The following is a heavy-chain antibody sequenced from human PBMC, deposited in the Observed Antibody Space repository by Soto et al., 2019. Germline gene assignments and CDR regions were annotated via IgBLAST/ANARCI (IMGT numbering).Heavy chain of an antibody. D-gene: IGHD6-25*01. J-gene: IGHJ6*02. CDR3: ARGPTASSYYYYYDMDV. Sequence: PSETLSLTCAVYGGSFSGYYWSWILQPPGKGLEWIVEINHSGSTNYNPSLKSRVTISVDTSKNQFSLKLSSVTAADTAVYYCARGPTASSYYYYYDMDVWGQGTTVTVSS. CDR2: INHSGST. CDR1: GGSFSGYY. V-gene: IGHV4-34*01.